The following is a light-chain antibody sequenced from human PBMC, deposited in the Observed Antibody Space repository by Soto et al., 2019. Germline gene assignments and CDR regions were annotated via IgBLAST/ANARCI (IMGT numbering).Light chain of an antibody. J-gene: IGLJ2*01. Sequence: QSALTQPASVSGSPEQSITISCTGTSSDVGSYNLVSWYQQHPGKAPKLMIYEGSKRPSGVSNRFSGSKSGNTASLTISGLQAEDEADYYCCSYAGSVVVFGGGTQLTVL. CDR1: SSDVGSYNL. V-gene: IGLV2-23*01. CDR2: EGS. CDR3: CSYAGSVVV.